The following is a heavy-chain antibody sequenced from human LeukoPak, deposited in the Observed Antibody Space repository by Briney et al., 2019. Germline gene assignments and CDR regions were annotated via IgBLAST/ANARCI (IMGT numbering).Heavy chain of an antibody. CDR3: AREAAYYDLNGKGDDAFDL. D-gene: IGHD3-22*01. CDR2: INPNNGDT. V-gene: IGHV1-2*02. Sequence: GASVKVSCKASGYTFTDYYMHWVRQAPGQGLEWMGWINPNNGDTNYAQKFQARVTTARDTSINTAYMEMISLKSDDTAVYYCAREAAYYDLNGKGDDAFDLWGQGTMVIVSS. J-gene: IGHJ3*01. CDR1: GYTFTDYY.